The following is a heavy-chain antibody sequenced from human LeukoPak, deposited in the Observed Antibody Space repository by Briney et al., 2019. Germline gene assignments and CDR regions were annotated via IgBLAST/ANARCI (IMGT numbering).Heavy chain of an antibody. D-gene: IGHD3-10*01. J-gene: IGHJ1*01. CDR1: GFTFSSYA. CDR2: ISGSGGST. Sequence: PGGSLRLSCAASGFTFSSYAMSWVRQAPGKGLEWVSAISGSGGSTYYADSVKGRFTISRDNSKNTLYLQMNSLRAEDTAVYYCAKAVGGSGSYYRRQEAEYFQHWGQGTLVTVSS. V-gene: IGHV3-23*01. CDR3: AKAVGGSGSYYRRQEAEYFQH.